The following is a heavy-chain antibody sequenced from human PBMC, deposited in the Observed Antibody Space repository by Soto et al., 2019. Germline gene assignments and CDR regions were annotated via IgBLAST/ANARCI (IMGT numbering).Heavy chain of an antibody. CDR3: AKAHIVATMFFDY. D-gene: IGHD5-12*01. CDR1: GFTFDDYA. J-gene: IGHJ4*02. V-gene: IGHV3-9*01. CDR2: ISWNSGSI. Sequence: DVQLVESGGGLVQPGRSLRLSCAASGFTFDDYAMHWVRQAPGKGLEWVSGISWNSGSIGYADSVKGRFTISRDNAKNSLYLQMNSLRAEDTALYYCAKAHIVATMFFDYWGQGTLVTVSS.